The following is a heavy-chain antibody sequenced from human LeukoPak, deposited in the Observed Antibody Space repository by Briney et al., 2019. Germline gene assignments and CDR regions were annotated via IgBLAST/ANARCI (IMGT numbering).Heavy chain of an antibody. D-gene: IGHD3-9*01. CDR1: GGSISSYY. CDR2: IYTSGST. J-gene: IGHJ3*02. CDR3: ARAKDILTPTDTFDI. V-gene: IGHV4-4*07. Sequence: SETLSLTCTVSGGSISSYYWSWIRQPAGKGLEWIGRIYTSGSTNYNPSLKSRVTISVDKSKNQFSLKLSSVTAADTAVYYCARAKDILTPTDTFDIWRQGTMVTVSS.